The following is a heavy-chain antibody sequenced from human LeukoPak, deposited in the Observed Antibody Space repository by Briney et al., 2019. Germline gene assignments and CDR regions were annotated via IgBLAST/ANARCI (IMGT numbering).Heavy chain of an antibody. D-gene: IGHD6-6*01. J-gene: IGHJ4*02. V-gene: IGHV4-34*01. CDR1: GGSFSGYY. CDR2: INHSGST. CDR3: ARAGVIAARPTTFDY. Sequence: SETLSLTCAVYGGSFSGYYWSWIRQPPGKGLEWIGEINHSGSTNYNPSLKSRVTISVDTSKNQFSLKLGSVTAADTAVYYCARAGVIAARPTTFDYWGQGTLVTVSS.